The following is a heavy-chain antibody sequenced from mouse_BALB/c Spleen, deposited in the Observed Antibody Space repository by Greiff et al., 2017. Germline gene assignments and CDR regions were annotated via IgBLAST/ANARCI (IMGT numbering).Heavy chain of an antibody. CDR2: IDPANGNA. CDR1: GFNIKDTY. V-gene: IGHV14-3*02. J-gene: IGHJ4*01. Sequence: EVQLQQSGAELVKPGASVKLSCTASGFNIKDTYMHWVKQRPEQGLEWIGRIDPANGNAKYDPKFQGKATITADTSSNTAYLQLSSLTSEDTAVYYCALTGLYAMDYWGQGTSGTVSS. CDR3: ALTGLYAMDY. D-gene: IGHD4-1*01.